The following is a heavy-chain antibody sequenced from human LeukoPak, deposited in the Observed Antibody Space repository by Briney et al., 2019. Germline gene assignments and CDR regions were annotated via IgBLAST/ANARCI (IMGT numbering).Heavy chain of an antibody. V-gene: IGHV1-2*02. CDR3: TRDRPYTATMWFDT. CDR1: GYTFAGYH. J-gene: IGHJ5*02. Sequence: GASVKVSCKASGYTFAGYHVHWVRQAPGQGLEWMGWINPNSGGTHSAQKFQGRVTMTRDTSISTAYMELSGLTSDDTAIYYCTRDRPYTATMWFDTWGQGTLVTVSS. D-gene: IGHD5-18*01. CDR2: INPNSGGT.